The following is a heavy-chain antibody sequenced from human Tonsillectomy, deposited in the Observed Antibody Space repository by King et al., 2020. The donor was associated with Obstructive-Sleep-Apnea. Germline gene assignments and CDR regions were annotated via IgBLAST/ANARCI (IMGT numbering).Heavy chain of an antibody. Sequence: VQLQQWGAGLLKPSETLSLTCAVYGGSFSGYYWSWIRQPPGKGLEWIGEINHSGSTNYNPSLKSRVTISVDTSKNQFSLKLSSVTAADTAVYYCARWGYYYGSGSPLYYFDYWGQGTLVTVSS. CDR3: ARWGYYYGSGSPLYYFDY. J-gene: IGHJ4*02. CDR1: GGSFSGYY. D-gene: IGHD3-10*01. V-gene: IGHV4-34*01. CDR2: INHSGST.